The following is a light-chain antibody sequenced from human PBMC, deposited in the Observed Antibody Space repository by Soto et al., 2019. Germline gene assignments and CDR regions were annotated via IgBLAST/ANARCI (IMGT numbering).Light chain of an antibody. Sequence: EIGFTQSPHSLSLSPGESATLSCMAIQVVISSLSLYQQKPFQAPTLLIYGATNSATAIPASFSGSGSATAFTLTISSLEPEDVAVYYCQQRSNWWTFGQGTQVDIK. J-gene: IGKJ1*01. CDR3: QQRSNWWT. V-gene: IGKV3-11*01. CDR2: GAT. CDR1: QVVISS.